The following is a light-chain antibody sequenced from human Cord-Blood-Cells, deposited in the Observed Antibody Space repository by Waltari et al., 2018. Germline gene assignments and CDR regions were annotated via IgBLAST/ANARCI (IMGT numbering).Light chain of an antibody. CDR3: QQYDNLPLT. Sequence: DIQMTQSPSSLSASVGDRVPITCQASQDISNYFNWYQQEPGKAPKLLIYDASNLETGVPSRFSGSGSGTDFTFTISSLQPEDIATYYCQQYDNLPLTFGGGTKVEIK. CDR1: QDISNY. CDR2: DAS. J-gene: IGKJ4*01. V-gene: IGKV1-33*01.